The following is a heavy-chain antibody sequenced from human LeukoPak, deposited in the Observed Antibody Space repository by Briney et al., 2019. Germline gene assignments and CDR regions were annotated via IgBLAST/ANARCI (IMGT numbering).Heavy chain of an antibody. D-gene: IGHD3-22*01. V-gene: IGHV3-23*01. Sequence: GGSLRLSCAASGFTFSSYAMSWVRQAPGKGLEWVSAISGSGGSTYYADSVKGRFTISRDNSKNTLYLQMDSLRAEDTAVYYCASDDSSGLFAVDYWGQGTLVTVSS. CDR3: ASDDSSGLFAVDY. CDR1: GFTFSSYA. CDR2: ISGSGGST. J-gene: IGHJ4*02.